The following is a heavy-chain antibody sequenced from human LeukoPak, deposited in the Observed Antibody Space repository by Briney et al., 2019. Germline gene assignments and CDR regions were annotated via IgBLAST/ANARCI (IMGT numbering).Heavy chain of an antibody. Sequence: GGSLRLSCAASGFTFSNYWMSWVRQAPGKGLEWVANIKQDGSEKYYVDSVKGRFTISRDNAKNSLYLQMNSLRAEDTAVYYCAKLVGGSGSYYNDDYWGQGTLVTVSS. V-gene: IGHV3-7*01. J-gene: IGHJ4*02. CDR2: IKQDGSEK. D-gene: IGHD3-10*01. CDR1: GFTFSNYW. CDR3: AKLVGGSGSYYNDDY.